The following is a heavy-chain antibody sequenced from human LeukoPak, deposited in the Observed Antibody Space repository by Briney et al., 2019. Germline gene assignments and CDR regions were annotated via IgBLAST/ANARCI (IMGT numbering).Heavy chain of an antibody. V-gene: IGHV1-18*01. Sequence: ASVKVSCKTSGYTFTNLDINWLRQAPGQGLEWMGWISAYNGNTNYAQKLQGRVTMTTDTSTSTAYMELRSLRSDDTAVYYCALWGNSHYYYGMDVWGQGTTVTVSS. CDR1: GYTFTNLD. J-gene: IGHJ6*02. D-gene: IGHD7-27*01. CDR2: ISAYNGNT. CDR3: ALWGNSHYYYGMDV.